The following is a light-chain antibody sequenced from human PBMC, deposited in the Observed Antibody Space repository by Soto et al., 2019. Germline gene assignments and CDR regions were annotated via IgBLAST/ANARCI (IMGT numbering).Light chain of an antibody. V-gene: IGLV2-8*01. J-gene: IGLJ3*02. CDR1: RSDVGDYNF. CDR3: SSYTGSNNFVV. CDR2: EVN. Sequence: QSVLTQSPSASGSPGQSVTISCTGTRSDVGDYNFVSWYQQHPGRAPKLLIYEVNKRPLGVPDRFSGSKSGNTASLTGSGLQGEDEAEYYCSSYTGSNNFVVFGGGTKLTVL.